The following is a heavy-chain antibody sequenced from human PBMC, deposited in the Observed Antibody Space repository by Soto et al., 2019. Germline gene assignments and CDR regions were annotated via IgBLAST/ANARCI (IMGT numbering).Heavy chain of an antibody. Sequence: SGGSLIVSCAASRFALTRYDMNRVRQAPGKGLEWVSAIGNSDASTWYADSVKGRFTISRDSSKNTLYLQMNSLRADDTAIYYCARRPAAFDIWGLGTMVTVSS. D-gene: IGHD2-2*01. V-gene: IGHV3-23*01. J-gene: IGHJ3*02. CDR3: ARRPAAFDI. CDR1: RFALTRYD. CDR2: IGNSDAST.